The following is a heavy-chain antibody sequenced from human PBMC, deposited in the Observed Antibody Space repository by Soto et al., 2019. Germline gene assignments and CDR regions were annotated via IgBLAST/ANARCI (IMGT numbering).Heavy chain of an antibody. Sequence: EVQLLESGGGLVQPGGSLRLSCAASGFTFSTYALSWVRQSPGTGLEWVSAISGSGDDTYYTHSVKGRVTISRDNSKNTLSLQIDSLRVEDTATYYCAKVYRYSSGWSYYAPEYYYYGMDVWGQGTTVTVSS. V-gene: IGHV3-23*01. CDR2: ISGSGDDT. D-gene: IGHD6-19*01. CDR3: AKVYRYSSGWSYYAPEYYYYGMDV. J-gene: IGHJ6*02. CDR1: GFTFSTYA.